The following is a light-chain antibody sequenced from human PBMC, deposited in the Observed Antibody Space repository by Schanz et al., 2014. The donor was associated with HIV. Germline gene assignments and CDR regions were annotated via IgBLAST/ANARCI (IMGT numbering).Light chain of an antibody. V-gene: IGLV1-44*01. CDR2: SNN. CDR3: GTWDDSLSGPVV. J-gene: IGLJ2*01. CDR1: SSNIGSNT. Sequence: QSVLTQPPSASGTPGQRVTISCSGSSSNIGSNTVNWYQHLPGTAPKLLIHSNNLRPSGVPDRFSGSESGTSASLAISGLQSEDEADYYCGTWDDSLSGPVVFGGGTKLTVL.